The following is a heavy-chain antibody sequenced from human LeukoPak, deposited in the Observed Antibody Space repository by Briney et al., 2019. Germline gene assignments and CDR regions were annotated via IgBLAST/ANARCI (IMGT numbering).Heavy chain of an antibody. D-gene: IGHD5-18*01. V-gene: IGHV3-48*04. CDR3: ARSWIQLWGLRY. J-gene: IGHJ4*02. CDR1: GFSFSGYG. CDR2: ISSRSSPI. Sequence: PGGSLRLSCTASGFSFSGYGMNWVRQAPGKGLEWVSHISSRSSPIYYADSVKGRFTISRDDAKNSLYLQTNSLRAEDTAVYYCARSWIQLWGLRYWGQGTLVTVSS.